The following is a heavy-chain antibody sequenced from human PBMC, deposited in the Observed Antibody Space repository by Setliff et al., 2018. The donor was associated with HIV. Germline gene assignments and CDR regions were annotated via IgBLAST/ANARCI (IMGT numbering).Heavy chain of an antibody. CDR2: IYHSGST. CDR1: GYSISSGYY. V-gene: IGHV4-38-2*01. J-gene: IGHJ4*02. CDR3: ARHVARFDYDTGGYYVSHFDY. D-gene: IGHD3-22*01. Sequence: SETLSLTCAVSGYSISSGYYWGWIRQPPGKGLEWIGSIYHSGSTYYNPSLKSRVTISVDTSKNQFSVRLSSVSAADTAVYFCARHVARFDYDTGGYYVSHFDYWGQGTQVTVSS.